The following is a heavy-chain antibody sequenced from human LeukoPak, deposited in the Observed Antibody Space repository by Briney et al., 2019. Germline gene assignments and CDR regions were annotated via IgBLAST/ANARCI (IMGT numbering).Heavy chain of an antibody. J-gene: IGHJ4*02. V-gene: IGHV3-21*01. CDR1: GFTFSNAW. D-gene: IGHD3-16*02. Sequence: GGSLRLSCAASGFTFSNAWMSWVRQAPGKGLEWVSSISSSSSYIYYADSVKGRFTISRDNAKNSLYLQMNSLRAEDTAVYYCARVEDCVWGSYRPYFDYWGQGTQVTVSS. CDR2: ISSSSSYI. CDR3: ARVEDCVWGSYRPYFDY.